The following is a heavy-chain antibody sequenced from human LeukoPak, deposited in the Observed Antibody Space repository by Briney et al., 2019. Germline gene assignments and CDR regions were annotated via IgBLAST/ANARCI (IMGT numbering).Heavy chain of an antibody. CDR2: IYYSGST. J-gene: IGHJ5*02. D-gene: IGHD3-3*01. CDR1: GGSISSHY. CDR3: ARGYFDLWSGYLGGDLWFDP. Sequence: KPSETLSLTCTVSGGSISSHYWSWIRQPPGKGLEWIGYIYYSGSTNYNPSLKSRVTISVDTSKNQFSLKLSSVTAADTAVYYCARGYFDLWSGYLGGDLWFDPWGQGTLVTVSS. V-gene: IGHV4-59*11.